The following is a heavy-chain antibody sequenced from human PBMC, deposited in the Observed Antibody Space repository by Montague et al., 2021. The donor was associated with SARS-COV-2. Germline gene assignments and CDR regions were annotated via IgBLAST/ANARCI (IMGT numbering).Heavy chain of an antibody. CDR3: ARSSGSYSTFDF. CDR2: IYYSGST. Sequence: SETLFLTCTVSGGSISSSHWTWIRQPPGKGLEWIGYIYYSGSTSYNPSLKSRVTMSVDTSKNQFSLKLSSVTAADTAVYYCARSSGSYSTFDFWGQGTLVTVSS. V-gene: IGHV4-59*08. CDR1: GGSISSSH. D-gene: IGHD3-10*01. J-gene: IGHJ4*02.